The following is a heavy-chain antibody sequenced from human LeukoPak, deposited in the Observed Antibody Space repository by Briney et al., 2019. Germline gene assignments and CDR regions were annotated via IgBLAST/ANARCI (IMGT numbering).Heavy chain of an antibody. D-gene: IGHD1-1*01. CDR1: EFTFA. CDR3: VKMKGPERRHCFDY. Sequence: PGGSLRLSCVVSEFTFAVSWVRQAPGKGLEWVSTVNGRGDDSFHADSVKGRFTISRDTSSNTLYLHMSSLRAADTAMYYCVKMKGPERRHCFDYWSQGTRLIVSS. V-gene: IGHV3-23*01. J-gene: IGHJ4*02. CDR2: VNGRGDDS.